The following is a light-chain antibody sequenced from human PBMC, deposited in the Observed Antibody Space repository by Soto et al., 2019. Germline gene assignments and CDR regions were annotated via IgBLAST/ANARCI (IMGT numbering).Light chain of an antibody. CDR1: QSVSSSY. CDR3: QQYGSSPRFT. CDR2: GAS. J-gene: IGKJ3*01. Sequence: EIVLTQSPGTLSLSPGERATLSCRASQSVSSSYLAWYQQKPGQAPRLLIYGASSRASGIPDRFSGSGSGTDFTLTSSRLEPEDFAVYYFQQYGSSPRFTFGPGTKVDIK. V-gene: IGKV3-20*01.